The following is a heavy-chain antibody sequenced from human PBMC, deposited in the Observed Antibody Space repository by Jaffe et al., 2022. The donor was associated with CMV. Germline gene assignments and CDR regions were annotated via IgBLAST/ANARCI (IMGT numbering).Heavy chain of an antibody. V-gene: IGHV1-69*01. CDR1: GGTFSSYA. D-gene: IGHD1-26*01. J-gene: IGHJ1*01. CDR2: IIPIFGTA. CDR3: ARGPPSGSYFPPERSGYFQH. Sequence: QVQLVQSGAEVKKPGSSVKVSCKASGGTFSSYAISWVRQAPGQGLEWMGGIIPIFGTANYAQKFQGRVTITADESTSTAYMELSSLRSEDTAVYYCARGPPSGSYFPPERSGYFQHWGQGTLVTVSS.